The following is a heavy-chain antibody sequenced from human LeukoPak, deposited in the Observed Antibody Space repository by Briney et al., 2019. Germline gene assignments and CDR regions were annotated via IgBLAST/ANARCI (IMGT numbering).Heavy chain of an antibody. V-gene: IGHV4-34*01. J-gene: IGHJ4*02. CDR2: INHSGST. CDR1: GGSFSGYY. CDR3: ARGYPGGTMVRGVIPSNLDY. Sequence: SETLSLTCAVYGGSFSGYYWSWIRQPPGKGLEWIGEINHSGSTNYNPSLKSRVTISVDTSKNQFSLKLSSVTAADTAVYYCARGYPGGTMVRGVIPSNLDYWGQGTLVTVSS. D-gene: IGHD3-10*01.